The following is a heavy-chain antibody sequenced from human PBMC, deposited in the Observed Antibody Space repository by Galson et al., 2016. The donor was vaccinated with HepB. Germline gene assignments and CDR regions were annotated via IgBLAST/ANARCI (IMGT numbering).Heavy chain of an antibody. Sequence: SLRLSCAASGFTFSSYGMHWVRQAPGKGLEWVAVISYDGSNKYYADSVKGRFTISRDNSKNTLFLQMNSLRAEDTAVYYCAKERPYYYGMDVWGQGTTVTVSS. CDR2: ISYDGSNK. CDR1: GFTFSSYG. D-gene: IGHD6-6*01. J-gene: IGHJ6*02. CDR3: AKERPYYYGMDV. V-gene: IGHV3-30*18.